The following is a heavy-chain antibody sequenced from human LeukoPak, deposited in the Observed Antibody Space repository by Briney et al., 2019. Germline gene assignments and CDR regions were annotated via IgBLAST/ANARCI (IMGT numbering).Heavy chain of an antibody. CDR3: ARFPSGSYYVFDI. D-gene: IGHD1-26*01. CDR2: IYYSGST. Sequence: SETLSLTCTVSGGSTSSSSYYWGWIRQPPGKGLERIGSIYYSGSTYYNPSLKSRVTISVDTSKNQFSLKLSSVTAADTAVYYCARFPSGSYYVFDIWGQGTMVTVSS. J-gene: IGHJ3*02. CDR1: GGSTSSSSYY. V-gene: IGHV4-39*01.